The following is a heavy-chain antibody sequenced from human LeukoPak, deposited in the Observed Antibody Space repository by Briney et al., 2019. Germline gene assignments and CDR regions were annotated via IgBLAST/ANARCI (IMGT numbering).Heavy chain of an antibody. Sequence: SETLSLTCTVSGASIIGPKWWNWVRLSPGKGMEWIGEIFHSGSTHYNPSLKSRVTISVDTSKNQFSLILTSVTDADTAVYYCATSSGWYRYDSWGQGTLVTVSS. CDR3: ATSSGWYRYDS. D-gene: IGHD6-19*01. CDR1: GASIIGPKW. CDR2: IFHSGST. J-gene: IGHJ4*02. V-gene: IGHV4-4*02.